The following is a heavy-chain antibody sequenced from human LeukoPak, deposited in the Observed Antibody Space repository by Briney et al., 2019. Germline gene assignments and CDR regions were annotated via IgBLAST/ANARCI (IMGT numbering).Heavy chain of an antibody. Sequence: ASVKVSCKASGYTFTGYYVHWVRQAPGQGLEWMGWINPNSGGTNYAQKFQGRVTMTRDTSISTAYMELSRLRSDDTAVYYCARDPFKGRWLVGYYYYYYMDVWGKGTTVTVSS. D-gene: IGHD6-19*01. CDR3: ARDPFKGRWLVGYYYYYYMDV. CDR1: GYTFTGYY. CDR2: INPNSGGT. V-gene: IGHV1-2*02. J-gene: IGHJ6*03.